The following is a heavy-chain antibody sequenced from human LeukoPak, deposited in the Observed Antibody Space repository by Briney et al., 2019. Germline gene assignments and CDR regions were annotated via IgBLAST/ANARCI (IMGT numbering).Heavy chain of an antibody. V-gene: IGHV4-59*08. CDR3: ARLGCSDGSCYPHY. J-gene: IGHJ4*02. CDR2: IYYSGST. Sequence: SETLSLTCTVSGGSISSYYWSWIRQPPGKGLEWIGYIYYSGSTNYNPSLKSRVTTSVDTSKNQFSLKLSSVTAADTAVYYCARLGCSDGSCYPHYWGQGTLVTVSS. CDR1: GGSISSYY. D-gene: IGHD2-15*01.